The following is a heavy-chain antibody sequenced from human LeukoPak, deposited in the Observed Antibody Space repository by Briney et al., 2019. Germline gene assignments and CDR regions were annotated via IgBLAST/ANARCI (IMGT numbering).Heavy chain of an antibody. J-gene: IGHJ4*02. CDR3: AREHYDFWSGYYQGFDY. D-gene: IGHD3-3*01. CDR2: IYTSGST. V-gene: IGHV4-61*02. CDR1: GGSISSGSYY. Sequence: SQTLSLTCTVSGGSISSGSYYWSWIRQPAGKGLEWIGRIYTSGSTNYNPSLKSRVTISVDTSKNQFSLKLSSVTAADTAVYYCAREHYDFWSGYYQGFDYWGQGTLVTVSS.